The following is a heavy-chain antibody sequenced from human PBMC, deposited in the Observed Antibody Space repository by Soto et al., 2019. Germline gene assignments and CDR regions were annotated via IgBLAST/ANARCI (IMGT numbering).Heavy chain of an antibody. CDR3: ARDKSPYSSGWHNRHFDY. D-gene: IGHD6-19*01. J-gene: IGHJ4*02. V-gene: IGHV3-30-3*01. CDR2: ISYDGSNK. CDR1: GFTFSTYA. Sequence: QVQLAESGGGVAQPARSLRLSCAASGFTFSTYAMHWVRQAPGKGLEWVAVISYDGSNKYYADSVKGRFTISRDNSKNTLYLQMNSLRADDTAVYDCARDKSPYSSGWHNRHFDYWGQGTLVAVSS.